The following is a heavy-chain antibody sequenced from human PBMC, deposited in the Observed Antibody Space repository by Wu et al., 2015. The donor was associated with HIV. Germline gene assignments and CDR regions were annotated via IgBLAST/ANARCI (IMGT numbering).Heavy chain of an antibody. J-gene: IGHJ3*02. CDR2: IIPVFGSA. CDR3: ARVRQDYYDTREFDAFDT. Sequence: QVQLVQSGAEVRKPGSSVKVSCKASGGTFSSMFSSYAITWVRQAPGQGLEWMGRIIPVFGSANYAQKFQGRVTITADTSTSTAYMELSSLRSEDTAFYYCARVRQDYYDTREFDAFDTWAKGQWSSFLQ. V-gene: IGHV1-69*13. CDR1: GGTFSSMFSSYA. D-gene: IGHD3-22*01.